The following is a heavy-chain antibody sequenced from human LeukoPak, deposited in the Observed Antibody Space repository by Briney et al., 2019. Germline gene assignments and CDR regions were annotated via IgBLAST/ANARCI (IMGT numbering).Heavy chain of an antibody. Sequence: GGSLRLPCAASGFTFSSYAMSWVRQAPGKGLEWVSLISGSGVTTYYADSVKGRFTISRDNSKNTLYLQMNTLRAEDTAVYYCAKGYYGSGGYGLVAFDIWGRGTMVTVSS. CDR1: GFTFSSYA. J-gene: IGHJ3*02. CDR3: AKGYYGSGGYGLVAFDI. CDR2: ISGSGVTT. V-gene: IGHV3-23*01. D-gene: IGHD3-10*01.